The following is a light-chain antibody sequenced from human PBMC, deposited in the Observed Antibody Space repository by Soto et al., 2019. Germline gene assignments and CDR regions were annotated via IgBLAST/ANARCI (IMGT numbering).Light chain of an antibody. CDR1: QSISSW. V-gene: IGKV1-5*01. Sequence: DTQMTQSPSTLSASVGDRVTITCRASQSISSWLAWYQQKPGKAPKLLIYDASSLEIGVPSRFSGSGSGTEFTLTISSQQPDDFATYYCEQYNSYSPLTFGGGAKVEIK. J-gene: IGKJ4*01. CDR2: DAS. CDR3: EQYNSYSPLT.